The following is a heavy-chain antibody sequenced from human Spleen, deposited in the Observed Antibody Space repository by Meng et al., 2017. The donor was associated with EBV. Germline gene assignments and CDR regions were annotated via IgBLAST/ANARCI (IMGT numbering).Heavy chain of an antibody. J-gene: IGHJ4*02. CDR1: GGSISSISDY. CDR2: IYYSGST. D-gene: IGHD3-10*01. V-gene: IGHV4-39*07. CDR3: AREPSGY. Sequence: QLQRVESGPGRVKPSETLSLTCTVSGGSISSISDYWGWIRQPPGKGLEWIGSIYYSGSTYYNPSLKSRVTISIDTSKNQFSLKLSSVTAADTAVYYCAREPSGYWGQGTLVTVSS.